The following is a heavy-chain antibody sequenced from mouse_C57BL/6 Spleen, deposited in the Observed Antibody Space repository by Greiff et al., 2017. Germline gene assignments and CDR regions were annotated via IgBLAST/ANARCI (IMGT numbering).Heavy chain of an antibody. CDR1: GFTFTDYY. CDR3: ARSVYGSSPGWFAY. D-gene: IGHD1-1*01. Sequence: EVKLEESGGGLVQPGGSLSLSCAASGFTFTDYYMSWVRQPPGQALEWLGFIRNKANGYTTEYSASVKGRFTISRENSQSILYLQMNALRAEDSATYYCARSVYGSSPGWFAYWGQGTLVTVSA. V-gene: IGHV7-3*01. CDR2: IRNKANGYTT. J-gene: IGHJ3*01.